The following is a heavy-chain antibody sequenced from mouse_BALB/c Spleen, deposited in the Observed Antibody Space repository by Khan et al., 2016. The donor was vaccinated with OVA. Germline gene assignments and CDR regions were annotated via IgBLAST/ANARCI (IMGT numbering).Heavy chain of an antibody. V-gene: IGHV1S137*01. CDR2: ISTYYGDA. CDR1: GYTFTDFA. J-gene: IGHJ3*01. CDR3: ARGRRFAY. D-gene: IGHD1-1*01. Sequence: QVQLQQSGAELVRPGVSVKISCKGSGYTFTDFAMHWVKRGHAKSLEWIGVISTYYGDADYNQTFQGKALLTVDKSSSTAYMELARLTSEDSGIYYCARGRRFAYWGHGTLVTVSA.